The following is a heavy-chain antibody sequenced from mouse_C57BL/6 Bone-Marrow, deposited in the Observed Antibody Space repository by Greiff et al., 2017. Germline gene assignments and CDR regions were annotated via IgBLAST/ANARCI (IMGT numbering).Heavy chain of an antibody. J-gene: IGHJ3*01. V-gene: IGHV1-55*01. Sequence: QVQLQQPGAELVKPGASVKMSCKASGYTFTSYWITWVKQRPGQGLEWIGDIYPGSGSTNYNQKFKSKATLTVDTFSRTAYMQLSSRTSEDSAVYYCARLCDYDPYWGQGTLVTVSA. D-gene: IGHD2-4*01. CDR2: IYPGSGST. CDR3: ARLCDYDPY. CDR1: GYTFTSYW.